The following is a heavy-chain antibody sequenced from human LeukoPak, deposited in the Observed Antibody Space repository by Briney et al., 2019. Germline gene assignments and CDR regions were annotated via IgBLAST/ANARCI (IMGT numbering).Heavy chain of an antibody. Sequence: ASVKVSCKASGYTFTSYGISWVRQAPGQGLEWMGWISAYNGNTNYAQKLQGRVTMTTDTSTSTAYMELRSLRSDDTAVYYYASSMIVVVPDAFDIWGQGTMVTVSS. D-gene: IGHD3-22*01. CDR3: ASSMIVVVPDAFDI. J-gene: IGHJ3*02. V-gene: IGHV1-18*01. CDR1: GYTFTSYG. CDR2: ISAYNGNT.